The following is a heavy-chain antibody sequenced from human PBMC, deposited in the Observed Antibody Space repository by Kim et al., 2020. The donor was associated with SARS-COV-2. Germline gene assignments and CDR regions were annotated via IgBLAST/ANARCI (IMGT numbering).Heavy chain of an antibody. CDR3: TRDRRGGYCSGGSCYPFDY. J-gene: IGHJ4*02. CDR1: GFTFGDYA. V-gene: IGHV3-49*03. Sequence: GGSLRLSCTASGFTFGDYAMSWFRQAPGKGLEWVGFIRSKAYGGTTEYAASVKGRFTISRDDSKSIAYLQMNSLKTEDTAVYYCTRDRRGGYCSGGSCYPFDYWGQGTLVTVSS. D-gene: IGHD2-15*01. CDR2: IRSKAYGGTT.